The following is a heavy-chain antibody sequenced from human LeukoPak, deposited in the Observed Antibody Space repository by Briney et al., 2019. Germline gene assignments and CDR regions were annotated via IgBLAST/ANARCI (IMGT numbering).Heavy chain of an antibody. CDR1: GGTFSSYA. Sequence: SVKVSCKASGGTFSSYAISWVRQAPGQGLEWMGRIIPIFGIANYAQKFQDRVTITADKSTSTAYMELSSLRSEDTAVYYCARVGIDAFDIWGQGTMVTVSS. V-gene: IGHV1-69*04. J-gene: IGHJ3*02. CDR2: IIPIFGIA. CDR3: ARVGIDAFDI.